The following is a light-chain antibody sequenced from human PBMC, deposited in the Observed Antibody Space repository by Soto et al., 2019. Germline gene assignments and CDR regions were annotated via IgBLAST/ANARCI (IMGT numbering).Light chain of an antibody. J-gene: IGKJ4*01. CDR3: QQYDNWPLT. CDR1: HSVDSN. Sequence: EIVLTQSPGTLSLSPGERATLSCRASHSVDSNLAWYQQKPGQAPRLLIFGASTRATGISARFSGSASGTDFTLTISSLQSEDFGVYFCQQYDNWPLTFGGGTKVDNK. CDR2: GAS. V-gene: IGKV3D-15*01.